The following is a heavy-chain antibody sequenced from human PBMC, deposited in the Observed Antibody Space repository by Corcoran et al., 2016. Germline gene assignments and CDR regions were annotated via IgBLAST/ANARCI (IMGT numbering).Heavy chain of an antibody. CDR3: AHTAGHNYYYYGMDV. J-gene: IGHJ6*02. Sequence: QVQLVQSGAEVKKPGSSVKVSCKASGGTFSSYAISWVRQAPGQGLEWMGGIIPIFGTANYAQKFQGRVTITTDETTSTAYMELSSLRSEDTAVYYGAHTAGHNYYYYGMDVWGQGTTVTVSS. V-gene: IGHV1-69*01. CDR2: IIPIFGTA. D-gene: IGHD4-17*01. CDR1: GGTFSSYA.